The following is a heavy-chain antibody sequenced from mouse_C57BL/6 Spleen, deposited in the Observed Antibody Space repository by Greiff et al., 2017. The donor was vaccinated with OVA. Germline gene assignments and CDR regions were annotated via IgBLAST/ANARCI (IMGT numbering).Heavy chain of an antibody. CDR2: FDPENGAT. J-gene: IGHJ3*01. CDR3: NRGLGCAY. D-gene: IGHD2-13*01. V-gene: IGHV14-4*01. CDR1: GFNIKDDH. Sequence: EVQLQQSGAELVRPGASVKLSCTASGFNIKDDHMHWVKQRPDPGLEWIGWFDPENGATEYASQFQGKATITADTATNTAYLQRSSRTSEDTAVYDCNRGLGCAYWGQGTRGTVAA.